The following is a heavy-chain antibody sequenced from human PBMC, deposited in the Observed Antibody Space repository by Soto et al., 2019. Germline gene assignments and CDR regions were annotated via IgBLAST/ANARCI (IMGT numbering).Heavy chain of an antibody. CDR1: GFTFSSYG. V-gene: IGHV3-30*18. CDR2: ISYDGSNK. CDR3: AKDHLMATIDSLDY. J-gene: IGHJ4*02. Sequence: GGSLSLSCAASGFTFSSYGMHWVRQAPGKGLEWVAVISYDGSNKYYADSVKGRFTISRDNSKNTLYLQMNSLRAEDTAVYYCAKDHLMATIDSLDYWGQGTLVTVSS. D-gene: IGHD5-12*01.